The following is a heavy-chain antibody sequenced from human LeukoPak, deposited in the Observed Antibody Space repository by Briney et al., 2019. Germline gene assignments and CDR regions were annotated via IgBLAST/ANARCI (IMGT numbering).Heavy chain of an antibody. J-gene: IGHJ4*02. D-gene: IGHD3-16*01. CDR1: GGSISSSSYY. V-gene: IGHV4-61*01. CDR3: ARAPSFNDGGYFDY. CDR2: IYHSGST. Sequence: KPSETLSLTCTVSGGSISSSSYYWSWIRQPPGKGLEWIGYIYHSGSTNYNPSLKSRVTISVDTSKNQFSLKLSSVTAADTAVYYCARAPSFNDGGYFDYWGQGTLVTVSS.